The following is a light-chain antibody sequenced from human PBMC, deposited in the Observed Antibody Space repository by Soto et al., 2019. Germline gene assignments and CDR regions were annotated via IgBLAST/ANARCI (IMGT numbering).Light chain of an antibody. Sequence: SVLTQPAPVSGSPGQSITLSCTGTSSDVGGYNYVSWYQQHPGKAPKLMIYDVSNRPSGVSNRFSGSKSGNTGSLTISGLQAEDEADYYCSSYATSSTPLYVFGTGTKVTVL. J-gene: IGLJ1*01. CDR1: SSDVGGYNY. V-gene: IGLV2-14*01. CDR2: DVS. CDR3: SSYATSSTPLYV.